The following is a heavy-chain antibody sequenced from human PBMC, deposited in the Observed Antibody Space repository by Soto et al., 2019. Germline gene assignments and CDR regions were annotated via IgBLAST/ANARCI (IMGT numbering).Heavy chain of an antibody. D-gene: IGHD3-10*01. V-gene: IGHV4-59*08. CDR1: GGSISSYY. Sequence: SETLSLTCTVSGGSISSYYWSWIRQPPGKGLEWIGYIYYSGSTNYNPSLKSRVTISVDTSKNQFSLKLSSVTAADTAVYYCARHPSEYYYGSGSYYLNWFDPWGQGTLVTVSS. CDR3: ARHPSEYYYGSGSYYLNWFDP. CDR2: IYYSGST. J-gene: IGHJ5*02.